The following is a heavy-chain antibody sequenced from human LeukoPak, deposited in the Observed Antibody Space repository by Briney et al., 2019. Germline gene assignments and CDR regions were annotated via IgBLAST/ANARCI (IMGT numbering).Heavy chain of an antibody. CDR1: GGSISGSY. J-gene: IGHJ4*02. V-gene: IGHV4-59*01. Sequence: SETLSLTCTVSGGSISGSYWSWIRQPPGKGLEWIGYIYYSGATYYSPSLKSRVTISVDTSQNQFSLKLNSVTAADTAVYFCARYASSSAGFDFWGQGTLVTVSS. D-gene: IGHD2-2*01. CDR2: IYYSGAT. CDR3: ARYASSSAGFDF.